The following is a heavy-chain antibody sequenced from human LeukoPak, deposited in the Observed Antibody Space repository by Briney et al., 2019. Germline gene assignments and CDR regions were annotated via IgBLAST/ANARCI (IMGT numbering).Heavy chain of an antibody. Sequence: SETLSLTCTVSGASVSSYYWTWIRQPPGKGLECIGYIYYSGTTNYNPSLKSRVTISVDTSKNQFSLKLSSVTAADTAVYYCARGTAAALYYFDYWGQGTLVTVSS. CDR3: ARGTAAALYYFDY. CDR2: IYYSGTT. CDR1: GASVSSYY. J-gene: IGHJ4*02. D-gene: IGHD6-13*01. V-gene: IGHV4-59*02.